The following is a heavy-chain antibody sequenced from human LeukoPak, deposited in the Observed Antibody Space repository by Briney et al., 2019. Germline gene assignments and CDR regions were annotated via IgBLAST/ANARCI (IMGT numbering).Heavy chain of an antibody. CDR3: AKVRSMIVVVRDAFDI. J-gene: IGHJ3*02. D-gene: IGHD3-22*01. Sequence: GGSLRLSCAASGFTFNNYAMSWVRQAPGKGLEWVSGLSGSGGSTYYADSVKGRLTISRDNSKNTLYLQIYRLRAEDTAVYYCAKVRSMIVVVRDAFDIWGQGTMVTVSS. V-gene: IGHV3-23*01. CDR1: GFTFNNYA. CDR2: LSGSGGST.